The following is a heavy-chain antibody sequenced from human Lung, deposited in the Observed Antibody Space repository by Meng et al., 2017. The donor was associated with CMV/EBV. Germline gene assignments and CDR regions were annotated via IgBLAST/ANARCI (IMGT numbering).Heavy chain of an antibody. CDR1: GFTFSSYA. CDR3: ARDPSRGQWMDYYYGMDV. CDR2: ISYDGSNK. J-gene: IGHJ6*02. D-gene: IGHD6-19*01. Sequence: GGSXRLXCAASGFTFSSYAMHWVRQAPGKGLEWVAVISYDGSNKYYADSVKGRFTISRDNSKNTLYLQMNSLRAEDTAVYYCARDPSRGQWMDYYYGMDVXGQGXTVTVSS. V-gene: IGHV3-30*04.